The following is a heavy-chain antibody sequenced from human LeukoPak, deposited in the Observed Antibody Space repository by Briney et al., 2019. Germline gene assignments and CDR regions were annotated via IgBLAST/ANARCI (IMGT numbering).Heavy chain of an antibody. CDR3: ASHYCSSTSCYSPGIDY. V-gene: IGHV3-48*03. CDR1: GFTFSSYE. D-gene: IGHD2-2*01. Sequence: GGSLRLSCAASGFTFSSYEMNWVRQAPGKGLEWVSYISSSGSTIYYADSVKGRFTISRDNAKNSLYLQMNSLRAEDTAVYYCASHYCSSTSCYSPGIDYWGQGTLATVSS. CDR2: ISSSGSTI. J-gene: IGHJ4*02.